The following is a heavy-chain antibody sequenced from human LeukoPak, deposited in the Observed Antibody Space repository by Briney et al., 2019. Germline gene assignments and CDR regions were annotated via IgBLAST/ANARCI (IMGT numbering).Heavy chain of an antibody. Sequence: SETLSLTCGVSGYSIRRGYYWAWIRQPTGKGLEWIGTIYHTGSTYYTPSLGSRVTISVDTSKNEFSLNLNSVTAADTAVYYCAGAGWIITSGTDYWGQGALVTVSS. J-gene: IGHJ4*02. CDR3: AGAGWIITSGTDY. V-gene: IGHV4-38-2*01. D-gene: IGHD3-10*01. CDR1: GYSIRRGYY. CDR2: IYHTGST.